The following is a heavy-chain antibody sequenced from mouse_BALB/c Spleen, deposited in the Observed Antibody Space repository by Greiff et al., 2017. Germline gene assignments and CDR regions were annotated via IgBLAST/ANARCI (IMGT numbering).Heavy chain of an antibody. J-gene: IGHJ4*01. CDR3: AKDSSRDDYYAMDY. V-gene: IGHV1-4*01. Sequence: VQVVESGAELARPGASVKMSCKASGYTFTSYTMHWVKQRPGQGLEWIGYINPSSGYTNYNQKFKDKATLTADKSSSTAYMQLSRLTSEDSAVYAFAKDSSRDDYYAMDYWGQGTSVTVSS. D-gene: IGHD3-2*01. CDR2: INPSSGYT. CDR1: GYTFTSYT.